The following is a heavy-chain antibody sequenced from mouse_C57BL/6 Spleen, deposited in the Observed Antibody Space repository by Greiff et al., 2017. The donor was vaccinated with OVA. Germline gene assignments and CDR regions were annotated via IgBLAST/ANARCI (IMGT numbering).Heavy chain of an antibody. CDR1: GFSLTSYG. V-gene: IGHV2-2*01. CDR3: ARTDWDGYFDY. D-gene: IGHD4-1*01. Sequence: VQLVESGPGLVQPSQSLSITCTVSGFSLTSYGVHWVRQSPGKGLEWLGVIWSGGSTDYNAAFISRLSISKDNSKSQVFFKMNSLQADDTAIYYCARTDWDGYFDYWGQGTTLTVSS. J-gene: IGHJ2*01. CDR2: IWSGGST.